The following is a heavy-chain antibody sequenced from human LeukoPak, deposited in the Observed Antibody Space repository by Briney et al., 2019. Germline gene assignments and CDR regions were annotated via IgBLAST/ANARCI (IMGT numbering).Heavy chain of an antibody. CDR2: INPNSGGT. CDR3: VRDHMGDY. D-gene: IGHD1-26*01. V-gene: IGHV1-2*02. Sequence: ASVKVSCKASGYTFTAYYMHWVRQAPGQGLEWMGWINPNSGGTRYAQKFQGRVTLTRDTSISTAYMELSRLRSDDTAVYYCVRDHMGDYWGQGTLVTVSS. CDR1: GYTFTAYY. J-gene: IGHJ4*02.